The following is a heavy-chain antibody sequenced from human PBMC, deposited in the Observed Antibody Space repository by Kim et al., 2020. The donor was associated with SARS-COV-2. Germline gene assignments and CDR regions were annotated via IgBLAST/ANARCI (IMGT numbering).Heavy chain of an antibody. J-gene: IGHJ3*02. CDR1: GGSISSYY. CDR2: IYYSGST. CDR3: ARTGFPYYYDKEGAFDI. Sequence: SETLSLTCTVSGGSISSYYWSWIRQPPGKGLEWNGYIYYSGSTNYNPSLKSRVTISVDTSKNQFSLKLSSVTAADTAVYYCARTGFPYYYDKEGAFDIWGQGTMVTVSS. V-gene: IGHV4-59*08. D-gene: IGHD3-22*01.